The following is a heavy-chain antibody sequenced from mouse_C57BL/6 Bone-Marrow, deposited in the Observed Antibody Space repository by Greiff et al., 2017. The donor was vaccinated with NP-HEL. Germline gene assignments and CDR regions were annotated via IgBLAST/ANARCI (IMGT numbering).Heavy chain of an antibody. CDR2: IYPGNSDT. CDR1: GYTFTSYW. V-gene: IGHV1-5*01. Sequence: EVKLQESGTVLARPGASVKMSCKTSGYTFTSYWMHWVKQRPGQGLEWIGAIYPGNSDTSYNQKFKGKAKLTAVTSASTAYMVLSSLTTEDDAVEYCRPYYGSSPYAMDYWGQGTSVTVSS. J-gene: IGHJ4*01. CDR3: RPYYGSSPYAMDY. D-gene: IGHD1-1*01.